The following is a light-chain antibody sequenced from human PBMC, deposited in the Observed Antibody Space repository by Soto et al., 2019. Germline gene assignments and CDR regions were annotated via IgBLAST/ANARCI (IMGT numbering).Light chain of an antibody. CDR2: RAS. Sequence: ETVMTQSPATLSLSPREIATPSRRATQSVSTDLAWYQQKPGQAPGLLIYRASTRATGIPVRFSGSGSGTEFTLTISSLQSEDFAVYYCQQRSNWVTFGQGTRLEI. J-gene: IGKJ5*01. CDR3: QQRSNWVT. CDR1: QSVSTD. V-gene: IGKV3-15*01.